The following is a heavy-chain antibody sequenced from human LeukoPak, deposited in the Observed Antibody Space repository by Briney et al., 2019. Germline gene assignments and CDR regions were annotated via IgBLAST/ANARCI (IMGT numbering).Heavy chain of an antibody. CDR3: AKVRSAVVAAATNY. Sequence: GGSLRLSCAASGFTFSNYAMNWVRQAPGKGLEWVSTISGGGISTYYADSVKGRFTISRDNSKNTLYLQVNSLRAEDTAVYYCAKVRSAVVAAATNYWGQGTLVTVSS. CDR1: GFTFSNYA. J-gene: IGHJ4*02. V-gene: IGHV3-23*01. CDR2: ISGGGIST. D-gene: IGHD2-15*01.